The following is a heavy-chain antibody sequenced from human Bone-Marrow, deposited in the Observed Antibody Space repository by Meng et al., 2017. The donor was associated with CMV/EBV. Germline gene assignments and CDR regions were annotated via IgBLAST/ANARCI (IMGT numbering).Heavy chain of an antibody. CDR3: ARGKNGVGYCSSTSCYADAFDI. J-gene: IGHJ3*02. V-gene: IGHV3-74*01. Sequence: GGSLRLSCAASGFTFSSYWMHWVRQAPGKGLVWVSRINSDGSSTSYADSVKGRFTVSRDNAKNTLFLQMNSLRAEDTAVSYCARGKNGVGYCSSTSCYADAFDIWGQGTMVTVSS. CDR2: INSDGSST. CDR1: GFTFSSYW. D-gene: IGHD2-2*01.